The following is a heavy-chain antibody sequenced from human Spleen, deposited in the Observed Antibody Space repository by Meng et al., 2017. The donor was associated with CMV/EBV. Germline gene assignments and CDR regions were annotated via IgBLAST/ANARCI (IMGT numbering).Heavy chain of an antibody. D-gene: IGHD3-10*01. Sequence: ASVKVSCKASGYTFTDYYIHWVRQAPGQGLEWMGWVNPNSGGTNYAQKFQGRVTVTRDTSISTAYMELSRLRSDDTAVYYCARDQWELPSPKVDYWGQGTLVTVSS. CDR3: ARDQWELPSPKVDY. J-gene: IGHJ4*02. V-gene: IGHV1-2*02. CDR1: GYTFTDYY. CDR2: VNPNSGGT.